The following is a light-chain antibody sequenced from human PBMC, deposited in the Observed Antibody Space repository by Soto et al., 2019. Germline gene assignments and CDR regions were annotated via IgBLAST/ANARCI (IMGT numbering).Light chain of an antibody. CDR3: AACDDSLNGYV. V-gene: IGLV1-44*01. J-gene: IGLJ1*01. CDR1: SSNIGSNT. CDR2: SNH. Sequence: QSVLAQPPSASGTPGQRVTISCSGSSSNIGSNTVNWYQQLPGTAPKLLIYSNHHRPSGVPDRFSGSKSGTSASLAISGLQSEDEVDYYCAACDDSLNGYVFGTGTKATVL.